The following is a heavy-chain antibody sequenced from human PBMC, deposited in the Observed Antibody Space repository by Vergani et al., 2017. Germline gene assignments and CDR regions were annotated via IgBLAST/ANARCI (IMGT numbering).Heavy chain of an antibody. V-gene: IGHV3-23*01. Sequence: EVQLLESGGGLVQPGGSLRLSCAASGFTFSSYAMSWVRKAPGKGLEWVSAISGSGGSTYYADSVKGRVTISRDNSKNTLYLQTNSRRAEDTAVYYCARDRSGSSGWKGDFDYWGQGTLVTVSS. CDR3: ARDRSGSSGWKGDFDY. CDR2: ISGSGGST. D-gene: IGHD6-19*01. CDR1: GFTFSSYA. J-gene: IGHJ4*02.